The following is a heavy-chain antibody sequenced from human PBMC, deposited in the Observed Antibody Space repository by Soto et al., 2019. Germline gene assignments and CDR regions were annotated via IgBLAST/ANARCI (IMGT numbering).Heavy chain of an antibody. CDR3: AKVVARYSSGWYESDY. D-gene: IGHD6-19*01. Sequence: PGGSLRLSCAASGFTFSSYAMSWVRQAPGKGLEWVSAISGSGGSTYYADSVKGRFTISRDNSKNTLYLQMNSLRAEDTAVYYCAKVVARYSSGWYESDYWGQGTLVTVSS. J-gene: IGHJ4*02. CDR1: GFTFSSYA. CDR2: ISGSGGST. V-gene: IGHV3-23*01.